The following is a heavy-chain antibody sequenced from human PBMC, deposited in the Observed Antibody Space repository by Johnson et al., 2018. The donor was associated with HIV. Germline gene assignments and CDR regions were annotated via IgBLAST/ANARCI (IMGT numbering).Heavy chain of an antibody. CDR1: GFTFSSYA. V-gene: IGHV3-23*04. CDR3: AKPSTESAFDI. CDR2: ISGSGGTK. Sequence: VQLVESGGGLVQPGGSLRLSCAASGFTFSSYAMSWVRQAPGKGLEWVSAISGSGGTKYYADSVKGRFTISRDNSKKQMYLQMNSLRAEDTAVYYCAKPSTESAFDIWGQGTMVTVSS. D-gene: IGHD1-1*01. J-gene: IGHJ3*02.